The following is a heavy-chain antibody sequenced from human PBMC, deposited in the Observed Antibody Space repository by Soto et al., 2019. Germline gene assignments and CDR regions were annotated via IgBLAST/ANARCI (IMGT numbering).Heavy chain of an antibody. Sequence: GGSLRLSCAASGFTFSSYAMSWVRQAPGKGLEWVSAISGSGGSTYYADSVKGRFTISRDNSKNTLYLQMNSLRAEDTAVYYCAKSESYDYMWGSYSYTGDAIDIWGQGTMVTVSS. D-gene: IGHD3-16*02. V-gene: IGHV3-23*01. J-gene: IGHJ3*02. CDR1: GFTFSSYA. CDR2: ISGSGGST. CDR3: AKSESYDYMWGSYSYTGDAIDI.